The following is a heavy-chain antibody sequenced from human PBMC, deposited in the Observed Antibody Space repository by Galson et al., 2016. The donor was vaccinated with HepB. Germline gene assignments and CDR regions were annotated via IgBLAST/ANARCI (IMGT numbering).Heavy chain of an antibody. J-gene: IGHJ4*02. Sequence: SLRLSCAVSGSGFRAYGMSWVRQAPGKGLEWVSDISGTGDNPHYAESVKGRLTMSRDNSKDTVYLEMNNLRVDDTAVYYCAIGAMGATGRNWGQGTLVNVAS. V-gene: IGHV3-23*01. CDR2: ISGTGDNP. CDR1: GSGFRAYG. D-gene: IGHD1-26*01. CDR3: AIGAMGATGRN.